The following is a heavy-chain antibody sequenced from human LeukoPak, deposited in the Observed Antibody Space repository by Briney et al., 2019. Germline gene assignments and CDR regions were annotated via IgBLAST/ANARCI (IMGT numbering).Heavy chain of an antibody. D-gene: IGHD3-3*01. J-gene: IGHJ6*02. CDR3: ASTYYDFWSPTPGGMDV. CDR1: GFTFGDYT. CDR2: ISSTSSYI. Sequence: PGGSLRLSCAASGFTFGDYTMNWVRQAPGKGPEWVSSISSTSSYIYYTDSVKGRFTISRDNAKNSLYLQMNSLRAEDTAVYYCASTYYDFWSPTPGGMDVWGQGTTVTVSS. V-gene: IGHV3-21*04.